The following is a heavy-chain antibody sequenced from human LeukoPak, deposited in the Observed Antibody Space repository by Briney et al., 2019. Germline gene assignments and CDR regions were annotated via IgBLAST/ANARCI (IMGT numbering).Heavy chain of an antibody. Sequence: GGSLRLSCVASGFTFSSYAMHWVRQAPGKGLEWVAVISYDGSNKYYADSVKGRFTISRDNSKNTLYLQMNSLRAEDTAVYYCARDCSGGSCTYFDYWGQGTLVTVSS. V-gene: IGHV3-30-3*01. CDR2: ISYDGSNK. J-gene: IGHJ4*02. CDR3: ARDCSGGSCTYFDY. D-gene: IGHD2-15*01. CDR1: GFTFSSYA.